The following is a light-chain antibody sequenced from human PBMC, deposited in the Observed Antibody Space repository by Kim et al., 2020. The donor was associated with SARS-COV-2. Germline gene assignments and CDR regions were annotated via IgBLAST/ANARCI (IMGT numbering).Light chain of an antibody. Sequence: PPAERDTRYGRARQSVSSNYLVRDSGKPGQVTRLLIYGASRRATGIPDRFSGSGSGTDFTLSLNRLAPEEFAVYECQDYGTSPETFGGGTQVDIK. CDR2: GAS. CDR3: QDYGTSPET. V-gene: IGKV3-20*01. CDR1: QSVSSNY. J-gene: IGKJ4*01.